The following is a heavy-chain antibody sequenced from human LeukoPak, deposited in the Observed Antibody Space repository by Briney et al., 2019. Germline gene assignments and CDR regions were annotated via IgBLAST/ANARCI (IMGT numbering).Heavy chain of an antibody. V-gene: IGHV3-23*01. Sequence: GGSLRLSCAASGFTFDDYAMHWVRQAPGKGLEWVSGISASGGTYYTDSVKGRFTISRDNSKNTLYLQMHSLRAEDTAVYHCAKNVAAAGPNGFDYWGQGSLVTVSS. CDR3: AKNVAAAGPNGFDY. CDR1: GFTFDDYA. D-gene: IGHD6-13*01. J-gene: IGHJ4*02. CDR2: ISASGGT.